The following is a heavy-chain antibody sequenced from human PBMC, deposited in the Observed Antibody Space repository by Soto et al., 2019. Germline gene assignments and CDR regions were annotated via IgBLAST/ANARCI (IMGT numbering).Heavy chain of an antibody. D-gene: IGHD2-15*01. J-gene: IGHJ4*02. V-gene: IGHV4-59*01. CDR1: GGSISSYY. CDR3: AGKAGYCSGGSCYVDIDY. CDR2: IYYSGST. Sequence: QVQLQESGPGLVKPSETLSLTCTVSGGSISSYYWSWIRQPPGKGLEWIGYIYYSGSTNYNPSLKSRVTISGDTSKNQFSLKLSSVTAADTAVYYCAGKAGYCSGGSCYVDIDYWGQGTLVTVSS.